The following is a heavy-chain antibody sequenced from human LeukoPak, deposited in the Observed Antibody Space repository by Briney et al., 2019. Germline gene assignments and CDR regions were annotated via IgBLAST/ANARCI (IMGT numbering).Heavy chain of an antibody. V-gene: IGHV4-34*01. D-gene: IGHD6-19*01. CDR2: RNHRGSS. J-gene: IGHJ4*02. CDR3: ARGSGSYSGAADY. CDR1: GSSFTGYY. Sequence: MSSETLSLTWSVHGSSFTGYYWSWIRQPPGKGLEWIGERNHRGSSYFNPSFESRVTISLDMSRKQFSLNLTSVTAADTAFYYCARGSGSYSGAADYWGQGTLVTVSS.